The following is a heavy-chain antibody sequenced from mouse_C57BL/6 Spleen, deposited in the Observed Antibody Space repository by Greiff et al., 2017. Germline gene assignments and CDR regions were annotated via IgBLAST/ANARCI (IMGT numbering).Heavy chain of an antibody. J-gene: IGHJ3*01. CDR2: ISGGGGNT. CDR3: ARQKDYYGSSYGLFAD. D-gene: IGHD1-1*01. Sequence: DVMLVESGGGLVKPGGSLKLSCAASGFTFSSYTMSWVRQTPEKRLEWVATISGGGGNTYYPDSVKGRFTISRDNAKNTLYLQMSSLRSEDKALYYCARQKDYYGSSYGLFADWGQGTLVTVSA. V-gene: IGHV5-9*01. CDR1: GFTFSSYT.